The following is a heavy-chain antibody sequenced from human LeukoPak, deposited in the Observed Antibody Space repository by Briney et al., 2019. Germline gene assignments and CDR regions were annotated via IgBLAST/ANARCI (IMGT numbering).Heavy chain of an antibody. D-gene: IGHD2-2*01. CDR3: ARGDIVVVPAAWDV. CDR2: INHSGST. CDR1: GGSFSGYY. Sequence: PSETLSLTCAVYGGSFSGYYWSWIRQPPGKGLEWIGEINHSGSTNYNPSLKSRVTISVDTSKNQFSLKLSSVTAADTAVYYRARGDIVVVPAAWDVWGQGTTVTVSS. V-gene: IGHV4-34*01. J-gene: IGHJ6*02.